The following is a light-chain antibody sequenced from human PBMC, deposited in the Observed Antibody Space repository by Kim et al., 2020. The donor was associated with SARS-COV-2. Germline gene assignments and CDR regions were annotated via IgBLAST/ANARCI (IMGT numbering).Light chain of an antibody. CDR2: QDN. CDR1: KLVDKY. CDR3: QAWDSSTVV. J-gene: IGLJ1*01. Sequence: SYELTQPPSVSVSPGQTASITCSGDKLVDKYACWYQQKPGQSPVLVIYQDNKRPSGIPERFSGSNSGNTATLTISGTQAMDEADYYCQAWDSSTVVFGTGTKVTVL. V-gene: IGLV3-1*01.